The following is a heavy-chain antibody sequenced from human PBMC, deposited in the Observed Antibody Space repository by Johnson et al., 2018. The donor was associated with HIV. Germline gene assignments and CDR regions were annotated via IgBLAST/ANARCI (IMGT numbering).Heavy chain of an antibody. CDR2: ISYDGSNK. J-gene: IGHJ3*02. Sequence: QMLLVESGGGVVQPGRSLRLSCAASGFTFSSYAMHWVRQAPGKGLEWVAVISYDGSNKYYADSVKGRFTISRDNFKNTLYLQMNSLRTDHTAVYYCARGYTWNDVSIWGQGTMVTVSS. CDR1: GFTFSSYA. CDR3: ARGYTWNDVSI. D-gene: IGHD1-1*01. V-gene: IGHV3-30*04.